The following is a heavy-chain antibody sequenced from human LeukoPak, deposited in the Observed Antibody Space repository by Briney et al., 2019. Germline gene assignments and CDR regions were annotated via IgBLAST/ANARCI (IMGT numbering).Heavy chain of an antibody. Sequence: ASVKVSCKASGYTFTGYYMHWVRQAPAQGLEWMGWINPNSGGTNYAQKFQGRVTMTRDTSISTAYMELSRLRSDDTAVYYCARGESRNYDILTGYIYWGQGTLVTVSS. V-gene: IGHV1-2*02. CDR1: GYTFTGYY. J-gene: IGHJ4*02. D-gene: IGHD3-9*01. CDR3: ARGESRNYDILTGYIY. CDR2: INPNSGGT.